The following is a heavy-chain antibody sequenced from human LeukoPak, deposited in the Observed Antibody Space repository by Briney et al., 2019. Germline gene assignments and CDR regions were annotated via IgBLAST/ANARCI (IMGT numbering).Heavy chain of an antibody. CDR1: GGSLREYF. CDR2: INHTGST. D-gene: IGHD1-7*01. Sequence: SETLSLTCAVYGGSLREYFWSWIRRPPGKGLEWIGEINHTGSTNYNPSLKSRVTVSIDKSKNQFSLKLSSVTAADTAVYYCARLGCLGASITGTTEDYMDVWGKGTTVTVSS. J-gene: IGHJ6*03. CDR3: ARLGCLGASITGTTEDYMDV. V-gene: IGHV4-34*01.